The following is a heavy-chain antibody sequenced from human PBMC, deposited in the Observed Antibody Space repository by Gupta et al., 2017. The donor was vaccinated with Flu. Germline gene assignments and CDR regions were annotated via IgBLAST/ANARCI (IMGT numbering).Heavy chain of an antibody. Sequence: ASGYTLTGHYIHWVRQDPGQQGLEYMGWMNPNSGGTGYSEKFQGRVTMTRDTSTTTAYMELSRLASDDTAVYYCARDTEGEDYFDFWGQGTLVTVSS. CDR1: GYTLTGHY. J-gene: IGHJ4*02. CDR2: MNPNSGGT. V-gene: IGHV1-2*02. CDR3: ARDTEGEDYFDF. D-gene: IGHD3-16*01.